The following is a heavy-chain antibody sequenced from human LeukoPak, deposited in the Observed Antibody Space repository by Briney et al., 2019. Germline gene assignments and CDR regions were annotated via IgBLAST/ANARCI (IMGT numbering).Heavy chain of an antibody. CDR1: GGSISSYY. CDR3: ARRQQLEGFDY. Sequence: PSETLSPTCTVSGGSISSYYWSWIRQPPGKGLEWIGYIYTSGSTNYNPSLKSRVTISVDTSKNQFSLKLSSVTAADTAVYYCARRQQLEGFDYWGQGTTVTVSS. D-gene: IGHD6-13*01. CDR2: IYTSGST. V-gene: IGHV4-4*09. J-gene: IGHJ4*03.